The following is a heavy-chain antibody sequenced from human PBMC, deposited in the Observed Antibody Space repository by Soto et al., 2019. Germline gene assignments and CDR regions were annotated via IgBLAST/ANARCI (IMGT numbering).Heavy chain of an antibody. Sequence: QVQLVQSAAEVRKPGSSVKVSCKASGGTFSSYAISWVRQAPGQGLEWTGGILLIFGTANYAQKFQGRVTITAHKSTIQAYMELRSRRSEGTAVCYCARLLVVYGFDYWGQGSLV. D-gene: IGHD2-2*01. V-gene: IGHV1-69*06. CDR1: GGTFSSYA. J-gene: IGHJ4*02. CDR2: ILLIFGTA. CDR3: ARLLVVYGFDY.